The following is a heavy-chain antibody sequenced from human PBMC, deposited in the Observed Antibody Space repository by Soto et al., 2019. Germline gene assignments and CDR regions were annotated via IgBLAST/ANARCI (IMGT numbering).Heavy chain of an antibody. CDR2: VPHSGST. J-gene: IGHJ6*03. CDR3: ARRWSGYYVGYMDV. V-gene: IGHV4-31*03. CDR1: GGSISSAAYY. Sequence: SETLSLTCTVSGGSISSAAYYWSWIRQHPGKGLEWIGYVPHSGSTYYNPPLKSRVIISVDTSKNQFSLSLTSVTAADTAVYYCARRWSGYYVGYMDVWGKGT. D-gene: IGHD3-3*01.